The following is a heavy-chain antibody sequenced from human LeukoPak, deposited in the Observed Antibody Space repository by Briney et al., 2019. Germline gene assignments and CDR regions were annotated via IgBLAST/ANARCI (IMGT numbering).Heavy chain of an antibody. Sequence: GGSLRLSCAASRFTFSNAWMNWVRQAPGKGLEWVGRIKSKADGETTDYASPVKGRFTISRDDSNNMAYLQMNSLKIEDTAAYYCAIDEPNYAPYDFDFWGQGTLVTVSS. V-gene: IGHV3-15*01. D-gene: IGHD4/OR15-4a*01. CDR3: AIDEPNYAPYDFDF. J-gene: IGHJ4*02. CDR1: RFTFSNAW. CDR2: IKSKADGETT.